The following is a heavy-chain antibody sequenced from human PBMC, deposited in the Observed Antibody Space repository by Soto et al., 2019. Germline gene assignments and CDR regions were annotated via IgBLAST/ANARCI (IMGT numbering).Heavy chain of an antibody. CDR2: IIPIFGTA. CDR3: AGAGYDFWSGYGSYYYGMDV. D-gene: IGHD3-3*01. CDR1: GGTFSSYA. J-gene: IGHJ6*02. V-gene: IGHV1-69*13. Sequence: GASVKVSCKASGGTFSSYAISWVRQAPGQGLEWMGGIIPIFGTANYAQKFQGRVTITADESTSTAYMELSSLRSEDTAVYYCAGAGYDFWSGYGSYYYGMDVWGQGTTVTVS.